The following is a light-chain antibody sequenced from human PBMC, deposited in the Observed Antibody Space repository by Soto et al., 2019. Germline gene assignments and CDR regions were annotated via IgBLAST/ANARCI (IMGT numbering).Light chain of an antibody. CDR1: QSVSSY. Sequence: ELVLTQSPATLSLSPGERATLSCRASQSVSSYLARYQQKPGQAPRLLIYDASISATGIPARFSVSGSVTDFNLANTSLEPKDFAIYYCQQRSNWPPVTFGGGTKVEIK. J-gene: IGKJ4*01. CDR2: DAS. V-gene: IGKV3-11*01. CDR3: QQRSNWPPVT.